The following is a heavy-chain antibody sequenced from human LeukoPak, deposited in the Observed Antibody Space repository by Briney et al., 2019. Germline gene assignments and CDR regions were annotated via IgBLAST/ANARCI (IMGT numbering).Heavy chain of an antibody. CDR3: AKTRPGSSWLYYFDC. V-gene: IGHV3-23*01. J-gene: IGHJ4*02. Sequence: GGSLRLSCAASGFTFSGYSMTWVRQAPGKGLEWVSAISGSGGSTYYADSVKGRFTISRDNSKNTLYLQMNSLRAEDTAVYYCAKTRPGSSWLYYFDCWGQGTLVTVSS. CDR1: GFTFSGYS. CDR2: ISGSGGST. D-gene: IGHD6-13*01.